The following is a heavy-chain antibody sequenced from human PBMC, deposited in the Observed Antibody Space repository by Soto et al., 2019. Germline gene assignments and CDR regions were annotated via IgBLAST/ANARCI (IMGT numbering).Heavy chain of an antibody. Sequence: EVQLVESGGGLLQPGGSLRLSCAASGFTFSSYNMNWVRQAPGKGLEWVSYISSDSSTIYYADSVKGRFIISRDNGKKSLDQRMNILREEDTAVYYCARGGRGSSWYGDYWGQGTLVTVSS. J-gene: IGHJ4*02. CDR3: ARGGRGSSWYGDY. D-gene: IGHD6-13*01. CDR2: ISSDSSTI. V-gene: IGHV3-48*02. CDR1: GFTFSSYN.